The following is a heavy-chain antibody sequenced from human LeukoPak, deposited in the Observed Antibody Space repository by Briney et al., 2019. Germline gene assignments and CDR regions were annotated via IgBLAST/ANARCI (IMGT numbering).Heavy chain of an antibody. J-gene: IGHJ4*02. CDR2: IYHSGST. V-gene: IGHV4-30-2*01. CDR3: ARGRFLEWLFVDY. CDR1: GGSISSGGYY. Sequence: SETLSLTCTVSGGSISSGGYYWSWIRQPPGKGLEWIGYIYHSGSTYCNPSLKSRVTISVDRSKNQFSLKLSSVTAADTAVYYCARGRFLEWLFVDYWGQGTLVTVSS. D-gene: IGHD3-3*01.